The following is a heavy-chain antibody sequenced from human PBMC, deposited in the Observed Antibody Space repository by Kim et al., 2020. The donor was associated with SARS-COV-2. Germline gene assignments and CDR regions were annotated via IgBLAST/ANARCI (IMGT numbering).Heavy chain of an antibody. CDR1: GFTFSSYP. CDR3: AKKPASGWYYFDY. V-gene: IGHV3-23*01. D-gene: IGHD6-19*01. J-gene: IGHJ4*02. Sequence: GGSLRLSCAASGFTFSSYPMSWVRQAPGKGLEWVSAISGSGGSTYYADSVKGRFTISRDNSKNTLYLQMNSLRAEDTAVYYCAKKPASGWYYFDYWGQGTLVTVSS. CDR2: ISGSGGST.